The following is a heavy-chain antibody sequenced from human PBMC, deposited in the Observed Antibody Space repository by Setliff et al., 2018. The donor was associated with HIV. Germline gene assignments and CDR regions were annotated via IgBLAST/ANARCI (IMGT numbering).Heavy chain of an antibody. V-gene: IGHV3-30*03. CDR1: GFMFSSYW. J-gene: IGHJ4*02. Sequence: GGSLRLSCAASGFMFSSYWMSWVRQAPGKGLEWVAGISYDGSNKYYTDSVRGRFTISRDNGKNSLYLQMNSLKAEDTAVYYCARAYNAYDYRFDSSGYDYWGQGTLVTVSS. CDR3: ARAYNAYDYRFDSSGYDY. CDR2: ISYDGSNK. D-gene: IGHD3-22*01.